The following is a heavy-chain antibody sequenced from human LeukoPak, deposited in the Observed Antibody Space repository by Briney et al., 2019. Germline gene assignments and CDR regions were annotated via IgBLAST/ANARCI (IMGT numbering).Heavy chain of an antibody. CDR1: GYTFTDYY. CDR2: VDPEDGET. CDR3: ATDTIFGVVTDDY. V-gene: IGHV1-69-2*01. Sequence: ASVKISCKVSGYTFTDYYMHWVQQAPGKGLEWMGLVDPEDGETIYAEKFQGRVTMTADTSTDTAYMELSSLRSEDTAVYYCATDTIFGVVTDDYWGQGTLVTVSS. D-gene: IGHD3-3*01. J-gene: IGHJ4*02.